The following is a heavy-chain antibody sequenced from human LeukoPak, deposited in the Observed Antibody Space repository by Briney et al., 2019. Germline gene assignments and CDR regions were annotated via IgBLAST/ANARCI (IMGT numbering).Heavy chain of an antibody. CDR1: GGSSSSYY. D-gene: IGHD1-26*01. V-gene: IGHV4-59*08. CDR2: IHYSGST. CDR3: ARRASGSYPDYFDS. J-gene: IGHJ4*02. Sequence: PSETLSLTCTISGGSSSSYYWSWIRQPPGKGLEWIGYIHYSGSTNYNPSLKSRATISLDTSKNQVSLKLTSVTAADTAVYSCARRASGSYPDYFDSWGQGTLVTVSS.